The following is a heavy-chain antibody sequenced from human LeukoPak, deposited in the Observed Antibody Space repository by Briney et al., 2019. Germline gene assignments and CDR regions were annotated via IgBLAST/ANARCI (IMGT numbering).Heavy chain of an antibody. V-gene: IGHV4-34*01. D-gene: IGHD6-13*01. CDR2: INHSGST. J-gene: IGHJ5*02. CDR3: ARRLPGYSSRNNWFDP. CDR1: GGSFSGYY. Sequence: PSETLSLTCAVYGGSFSGYYWSWIRQPPGKGLEWIGEINHSGSTNYNPSLKSRVTISVDTSKNQFSLKLSSVTAADTAVYYRARRLPGYSSRNNWFDPWGQGTLVTVSS.